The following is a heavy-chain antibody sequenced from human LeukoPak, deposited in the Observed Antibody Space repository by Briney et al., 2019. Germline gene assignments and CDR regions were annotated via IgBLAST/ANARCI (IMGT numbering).Heavy chain of an antibody. D-gene: IGHD6-13*01. CDR2: INHSGST. CDR3: ARGLEEQLGGYGMDV. V-gene: IGHV4-34*01. CDR1: GGSFSGYY. J-gene: IGHJ6*02. Sequence: SETLSLTCAVYGGSFSGYYWSWIRQPPGKGLEWIGEINHSGSTNYNPSLKSRVTISVDTSKNQFSLKLSSVTAADTAVYYCARGLEEQLGGYGMDVWGQGTTVTVSS.